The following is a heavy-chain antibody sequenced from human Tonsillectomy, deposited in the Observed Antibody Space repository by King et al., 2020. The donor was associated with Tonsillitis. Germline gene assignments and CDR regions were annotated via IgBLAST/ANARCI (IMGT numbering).Heavy chain of an antibody. CDR2: IFWDDDK. J-gene: IGHJ5*02. CDR3: AHRLYSSSSHWFDP. D-gene: IGHD6-6*01. CDR1: GFSLSTSGVG. Sequence: TLKESGPTLVKPTQTLTLTCTFSGFSLSTSGVGVGWIRQPPGKALEWLALIFWDDDKRYSPSLKSRIIITKNTPKNQVGLPLPNMYPVDTATYYCAHRLYSSSSHWFDPWGQGTLVTVSS. V-gene: IGHV2-5*02.